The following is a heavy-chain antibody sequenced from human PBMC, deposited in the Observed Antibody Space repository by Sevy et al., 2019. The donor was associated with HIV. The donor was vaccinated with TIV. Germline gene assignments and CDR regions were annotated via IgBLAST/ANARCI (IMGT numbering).Heavy chain of an antibody. V-gene: IGHV3-7*01. CDR1: GFTFSSYW. CDR3: ARDNDYCISPNCPLIGMDV. Sequence: GGSLRLSCAASGFTFSSYWMSWVRQAPGKGLEWVANIKQDGSEKYYVYSLKGRFTISRDNAKNSLYLQMNSLRAEDTAVYYCARDNDYCISPNCPLIGMDVWGEVTTVTVYS. J-gene: IGHJ6*04. CDR2: IKQDGSEK. D-gene: IGHD2-2*01.